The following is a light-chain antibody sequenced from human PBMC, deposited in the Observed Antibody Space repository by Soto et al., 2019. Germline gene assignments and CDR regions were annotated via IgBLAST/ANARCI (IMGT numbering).Light chain of an antibody. Sequence: EIVLTHSPATLSLSAGERATLSFSACQSLSSNFFAWYQQRPGQAPRLLIYDASNRATGTPARFSGSGSGTDFTLTISSLEPEDFAVYYCQQRSNWPWTFGQGTKVDI. CDR2: DAS. V-gene: IGKV3-11*01. CDR3: QQRSNWPWT. J-gene: IGKJ1*01. CDR1: QSLSSN.